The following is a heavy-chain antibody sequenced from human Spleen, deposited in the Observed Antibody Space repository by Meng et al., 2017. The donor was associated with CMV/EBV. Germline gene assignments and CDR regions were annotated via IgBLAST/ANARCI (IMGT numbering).Heavy chain of an antibody. CDR2: ISSNGNYI. J-gene: IGHJ4*02. D-gene: IGHD2-2*01. Sequence: GESLKISCAASGFTFRKYSMSWVRQAPGKGLEWVSSISSNGNYIYYADSVKGRFTISRDNAKNSLYLQMNSLRAEDTAIYYCASRGCWSTSRGCFDYWGQGTLVTVSS. CDR1: GFTFRKYS. CDR3: ASRGCWSTSRGCFDY. V-gene: IGHV3-21*01.